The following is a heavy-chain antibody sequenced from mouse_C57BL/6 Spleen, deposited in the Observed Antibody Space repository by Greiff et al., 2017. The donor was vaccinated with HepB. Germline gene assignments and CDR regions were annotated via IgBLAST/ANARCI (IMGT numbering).Heavy chain of an antibody. CDR1: GFTFTDYD. Sequence: QVQLQQSGAELVRPGASVTLSCKASGFTFTDYDMHWVKQTPVHGLEWIGAIDPETGGTAYNQKFKGQAKLTADKSSSTAYMELRSLTSEDSTVYYCTRSDDGYYRYWFAYWGQGTLVTVSS. V-gene: IGHV1-15*01. J-gene: IGHJ3*01. D-gene: IGHD2-3*01. CDR2: IDPETGGT. CDR3: TRSDDGYYRYWFAY.